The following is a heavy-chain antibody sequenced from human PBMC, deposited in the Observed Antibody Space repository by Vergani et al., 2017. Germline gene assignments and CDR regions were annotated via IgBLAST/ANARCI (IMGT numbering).Heavy chain of an antibody. Sequence: EVQLVESGGGLVQPGGSLRLSCAASGFTFSSYEMNWVRHAPGKGLEWVSYISSSGSTIYYADSVKGRFTISRDNAKNSLYLQMNSLRAEDTAVYYCARDLRSLYYYYGMDVWGQGTTVTVSS. CDR2: ISSSGSTI. J-gene: IGHJ6*02. D-gene: IGHD4-17*01. CDR1: GFTFSSYE. CDR3: ARDLRSLYYYYGMDV. V-gene: IGHV3-48*03.